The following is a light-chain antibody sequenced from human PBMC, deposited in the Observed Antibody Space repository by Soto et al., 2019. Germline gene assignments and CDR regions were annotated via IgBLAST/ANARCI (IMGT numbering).Light chain of an antibody. V-gene: IGKV3-20*01. J-gene: IGKJ5*01. CDR2: AAS. CDR3: QQYGSPIT. CDR1: QSVRSSY. Sequence: EIVMTQSPATLSVSPGERATLSCRASQSVRSSYLAWYQQTPGQTPRLLIYAASSRATGIPDRFSGSGSGTDFTLTISRLEPEDFAVYYCQQYGSPITFGQGTRLGIK.